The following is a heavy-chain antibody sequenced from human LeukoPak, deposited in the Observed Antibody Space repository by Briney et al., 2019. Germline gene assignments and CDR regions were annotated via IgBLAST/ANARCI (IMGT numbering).Heavy chain of an antibody. V-gene: IGHV3-23*01. CDR3: ARDGAAKSLPFFDY. CDR1: GFTFSSYA. Sequence: GGSLRLSCAASGFTFSSYAMSWVRQAPGKGLEWVSGISDSADSTYYADSAKGRFTISRDNSKNTLYLQMNSLRAEDTAVYYCARDGAAKSLPFFDYWGQGTLVTVSS. J-gene: IGHJ4*02. CDR2: ISDSADST. D-gene: IGHD6-13*01.